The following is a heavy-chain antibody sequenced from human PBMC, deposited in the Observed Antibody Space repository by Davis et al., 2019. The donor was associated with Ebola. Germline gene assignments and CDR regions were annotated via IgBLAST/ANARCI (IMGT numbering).Heavy chain of an antibody. J-gene: IGHJ5*02. D-gene: IGHD3-10*01. Sequence: PGGSLRLSCATSGLTFDNYAMHWFRQAPGKGLEWVSGITSNSGTTAYADSVKGRFTTSRDNAKDSLYLQMNSLGIEDTAFYYCAEDLYGSGSYIDAWGQGTLVAVSS. CDR1: GLTFDNYA. V-gene: IGHV3-9*01. CDR2: ITSNSGTT. CDR3: AEDLYGSGSYIDA.